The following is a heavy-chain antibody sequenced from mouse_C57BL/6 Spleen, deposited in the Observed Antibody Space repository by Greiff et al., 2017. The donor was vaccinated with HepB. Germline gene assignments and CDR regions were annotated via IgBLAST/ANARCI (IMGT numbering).Heavy chain of an antibody. D-gene: IGHD1-1*01. V-gene: IGHV1-9*01. CDR2: ILPGSGST. CDR3: ARGGAFITLSPWFAY. J-gene: IGHJ3*01. Sequence: QVQLQQSGAELMKPGASVKLSCKATGYTFTGYWIEWVKQRPGHGLEWIGEILPGSGSTNYNEKFKGKATFTADTSSNTADMQLSSLTTEDSAIYYCARGGAFITLSPWFAYWGQGTLVTVSA. CDR1: GYTFTGYW.